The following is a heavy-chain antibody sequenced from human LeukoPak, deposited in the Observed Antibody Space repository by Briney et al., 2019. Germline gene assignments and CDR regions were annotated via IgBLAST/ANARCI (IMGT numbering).Heavy chain of an antibody. J-gene: IGHJ5*01. V-gene: IGHV3-30*18. CDR1: GFTFSSYG. CDR3: AKDLLPMVMVDWFDY. Sequence: PGRSLRLSCAASGFTFSSYGMHWVRQAPGKGLEWVAVISYDGSNKYYADSVKGRFTISRDNSKNTLYLQMNSLRAEDTAVYYCAKDLLPMVMVDWFDYWGQGTLVTVSS. D-gene: IGHD5-18*01. CDR2: ISYDGSNK.